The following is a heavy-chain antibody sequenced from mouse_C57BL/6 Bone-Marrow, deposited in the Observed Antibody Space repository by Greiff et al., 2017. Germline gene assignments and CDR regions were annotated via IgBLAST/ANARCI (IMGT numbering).Heavy chain of an antibody. V-gene: IGHV1-82*01. J-gene: IGHJ3*01. D-gene: IGHD2-3*01. CDR2: IYPGDGDT. CDR1: GYAFSSSW. CDR3: ARWDGYYLAY. Sequence: QVQLKESGPELVKPGASVKISCKASGYAFSSSWMNWVKQRPGKGLEWIGRIYPGDGDTNYNGKFKGKATLTADKSSSTAYMQLSSLTSEDSAVYFCARWDGYYLAYWGQGTLVTVSA.